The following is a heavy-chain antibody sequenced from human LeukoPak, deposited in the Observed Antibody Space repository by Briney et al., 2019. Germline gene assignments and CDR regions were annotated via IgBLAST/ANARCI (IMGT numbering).Heavy chain of an antibody. D-gene: IGHD6-19*01. J-gene: IGHJ5*02. CDR3: ARGGVAGTNNWFDP. V-gene: IGHV3-21*01. CDR2: ISSSSSYI. Sequence: GGSLRLSCAASGFTFSSYSMNWVRQAPGKGLEWVSSISSSSSYIYYADSVKGRFTISRDNAKNSLYLQMNGLRAEDTAVYYCARGGVAGTNNWFDPWGQGTLVTVSS. CDR1: GFTFSSYS.